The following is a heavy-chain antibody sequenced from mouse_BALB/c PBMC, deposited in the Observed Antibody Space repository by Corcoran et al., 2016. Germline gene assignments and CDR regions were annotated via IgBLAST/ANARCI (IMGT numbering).Heavy chain of an antibody. V-gene: IGHV9-1*02. Sequence: QIQLVQSGPELKKPGETVKISCKASGYTFTNYGMNWVKQAPGKGLKWMGWINTYTGEPTYADDFKGRFAFSLETSASTAYFQINNLKNEDMATYFCARSYVSAMDYWGQGTSVTVSS. CDR2: INTYTGEP. CDR3: ARSYVSAMDY. D-gene: IGHD1-1*01. CDR1: GYTFTNYG. J-gene: IGHJ4*01.